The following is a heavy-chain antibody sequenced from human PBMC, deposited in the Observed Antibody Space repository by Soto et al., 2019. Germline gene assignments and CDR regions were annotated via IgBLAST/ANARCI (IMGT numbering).Heavy chain of an antibody. Sequence: SETLSLTCTVSGGSLRGYYLGWVRQPPGKGLECIGEINHSGSSNYHPSLKSRVTISVATSKNQFSLTVNSVTPADTAVYYCARGEITLLGGMDVWGQGTTVTVYS. V-gene: IGHV4-34*01. CDR1: GGSLRGYY. D-gene: IGHD3-10*01. J-gene: IGHJ6*02. CDR3: ARGEITLLGGMDV. CDR2: INHSGSS.